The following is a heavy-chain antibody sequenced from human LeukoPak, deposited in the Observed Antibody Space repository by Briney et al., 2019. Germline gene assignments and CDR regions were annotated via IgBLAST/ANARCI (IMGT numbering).Heavy chain of an antibody. Sequence: GGSLRLSCAASGFTFSSYAMSWVRQAPGKGQEWVSVISGSGGSTYYADSVKGRFTISRDNSKNTLYLQMNSLRAEDTAVYYCAKELGGDHPTPYFQHWGQGTLVTVSS. CDR2: ISGSGGST. D-gene: IGHD4-17*01. V-gene: IGHV3-23*01. CDR1: GFTFSSYA. CDR3: AKELGGDHPTPYFQH. J-gene: IGHJ1*01.